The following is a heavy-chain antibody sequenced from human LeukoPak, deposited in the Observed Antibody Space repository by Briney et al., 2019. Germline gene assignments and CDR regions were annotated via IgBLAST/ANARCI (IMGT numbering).Heavy chain of an antibody. Sequence: PGGSLRLSCAASGFTFSSYSMNWVRQAPGKGLEWVSSISSSSSYIYYADSVKGRFTISRDNAKNSLYLQMNSLRAEDTAVYYCARDSDGRYFDWLGPNNWFDPWGQGTLVTVSS. CDR2: ISSSSSYI. D-gene: IGHD3-9*01. CDR3: ARDSDGRYFDWLGPNNWFDP. V-gene: IGHV3-21*01. J-gene: IGHJ5*02. CDR1: GFTFSSYS.